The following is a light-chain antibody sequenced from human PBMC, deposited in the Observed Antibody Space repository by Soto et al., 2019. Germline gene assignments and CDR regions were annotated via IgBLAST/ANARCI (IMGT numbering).Light chain of an antibody. CDR3: QVWDVSTVHYV. Sequence: SYELTQPPSMSVAPGQTARITCGGNNIGSKTVHRYQQKAGQAPVLVVYDDSDRPSGIPERFSGSNSGNTATLTISRVEAGDEADYYWQVWDVSTVHYVFGTGTKVTVL. CDR2: DDS. J-gene: IGLJ1*01. CDR1: NIGSKT. V-gene: IGLV3-21*02.